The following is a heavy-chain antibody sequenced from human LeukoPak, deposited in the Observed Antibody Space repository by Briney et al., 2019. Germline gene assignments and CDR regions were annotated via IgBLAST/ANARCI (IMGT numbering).Heavy chain of an antibody. Sequence: KPSETLSLTCTVSGGSISSSSYSWGWIRQPPGKGLEWIGSIYYSGTTYYNPSLKSRVTISVDTSKIQFSLKLSSVAATDTAVYFCARLRFDFWSGYTHPYFVYWGQGTLVTVSS. CDR2: IYYSGTT. D-gene: IGHD3-3*01. V-gene: IGHV4-39*01. J-gene: IGHJ4*02. CDR1: GGSISSSSYS. CDR3: ARLRFDFWSGYTHPYFVY.